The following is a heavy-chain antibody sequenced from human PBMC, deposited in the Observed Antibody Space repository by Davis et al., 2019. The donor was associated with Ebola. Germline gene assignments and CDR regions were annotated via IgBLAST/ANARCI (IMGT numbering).Heavy chain of an antibody. Sequence: GESLKISCAASGFTFKNYAMSWVRQAPGKGPEWVSSIRGGGDTTFYADSVKGRFTISRDNSKNTLYLQMNSLRAEDTAVYYCARAFNYDFWSGYYMAYYYYMDVWGKGTTVTVSS. V-gene: IGHV3-23*01. J-gene: IGHJ6*03. D-gene: IGHD3-3*01. CDR3: ARAFNYDFWSGYYMAYYYYMDV. CDR2: IRGGGDTT. CDR1: GFTFKNYA.